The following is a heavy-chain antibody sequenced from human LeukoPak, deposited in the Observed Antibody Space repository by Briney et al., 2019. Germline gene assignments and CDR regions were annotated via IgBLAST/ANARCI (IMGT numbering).Heavy chain of an antibody. CDR3: ARGEGIAAAGIAFDY. J-gene: IGHJ4*02. CDR2: ISSSSSYT. CDR1: GFTFSDYY. Sequence: GGSLRLSCAASGFTFSDYYMNWIRQAPGKGLEWVSYISSSSSYTNYADSVKGRFTISRDNAKNSLYLQMNSLRAEDTAVYYCARGEGIAAAGIAFDYWGQGTLVTVSS. D-gene: IGHD6-13*01. V-gene: IGHV3-11*06.